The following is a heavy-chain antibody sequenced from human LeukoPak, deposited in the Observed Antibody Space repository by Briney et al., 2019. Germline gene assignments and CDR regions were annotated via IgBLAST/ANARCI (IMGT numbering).Heavy chain of an antibody. Sequence: SETLSLTCAVYGGSFSGYYWSWIRQPPGKGLEWIGEINHSGSTYYNPSLKSRVTISVDTSKNQFSLKLSSVTAADTAVYYCAGGTVTSGAFDIWGQGTMVTVSS. CDR3: AGGTVTSGAFDI. D-gene: IGHD4-17*01. J-gene: IGHJ3*02. CDR2: INHSGST. CDR1: GGSFSGYY. V-gene: IGHV4-34*01.